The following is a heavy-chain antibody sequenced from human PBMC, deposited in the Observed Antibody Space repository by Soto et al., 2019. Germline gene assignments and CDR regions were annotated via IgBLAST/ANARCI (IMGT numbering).Heavy chain of an antibody. Sequence: GGSLRLSCAASGFTFSNAWMNWVRQAPGKGLEWVGRIKSKTDGGTTDYAAPVKGRFTISRDDSKNTLYLQKNSLKTEDTAVYYCTTDLGYGSNAFDIWGQGTMVTVSS. D-gene: IGHD4-17*01. J-gene: IGHJ3*02. CDR3: TTDLGYGSNAFDI. CDR1: GFTFSNAW. CDR2: IKSKTDGGTT. V-gene: IGHV3-15*07.